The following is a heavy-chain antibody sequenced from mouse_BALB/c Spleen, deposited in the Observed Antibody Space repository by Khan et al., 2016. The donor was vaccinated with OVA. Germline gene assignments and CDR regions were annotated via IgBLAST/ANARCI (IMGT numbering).Heavy chain of an antibody. V-gene: IGHV5-6*01. CDR1: GFTFSTYG. Sequence: EVELVESGGDLVKPGGSLKLSCATSGFTFSTYGMSWVRQTPDKRLEWVAAISSGGSYTYYPGSVKGRFTISRDNANNTLYLQMSSLKSEDTAIYYCTRLAYYYNSKGFAYWGQGTLVTVSA. CDR2: ISSGGSYT. CDR3: TRLAYYYNSKGFAY. D-gene: IGHD1-1*01. J-gene: IGHJ3*01.